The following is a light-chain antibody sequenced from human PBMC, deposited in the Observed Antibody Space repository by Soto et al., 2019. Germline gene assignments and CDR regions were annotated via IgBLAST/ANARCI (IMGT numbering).Light chain of an antibody. V-gene: IGKV1-39*01. CDR2: AAA. CDR3: QQGYGSTPT. CDR1: QSITTY. J-gene: IGKJ1*01. Sequence: DIQMTQSPSSLSASVGDRVTITCRASQSITTYLNWYQQTSGEAPKLLIYAAARLQTGVPSRFSGSGSGTDFTLTISSLQPEDFATYYCQQGYGSTPTFGQGTKV.